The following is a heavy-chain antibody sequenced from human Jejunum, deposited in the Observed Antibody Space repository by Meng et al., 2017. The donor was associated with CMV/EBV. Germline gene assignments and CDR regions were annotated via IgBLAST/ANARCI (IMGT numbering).Heavy chain of an antibody. CDR2: INGDGSSA. CDR1: GFTFHNYW. J-gene: IGHJ4*02. Sequence: SCSTSGFTFHNYWMHWVRQAPGKGLVWVSRINGDGSSANYGDSVKGRFTTSRDNAKSSLYLQMNSLRAEDTALYYCARAGWAAIGYWGQGTVVTVSS. D-gene: IGHD2-2*01. CDR3: ARAGWAAIGY. V-gene: IGHV3-74*01.